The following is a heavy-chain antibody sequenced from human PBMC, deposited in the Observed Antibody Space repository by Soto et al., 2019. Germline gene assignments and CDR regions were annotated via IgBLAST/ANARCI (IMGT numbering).Heavy chain of an antibody. D-gene: IGHD1-1*01. Sequence: ASVKVSCKASGYTFTSYDIYWVRQATGQGLEWMGWMNPNTGNSGYAQKFQGRVTMTSDTSISTAHMELSSLRSEDTAVYYCARRAEANGWNGFGADKYYFDFWGQGTLVTVSS. V-gene: IGHV1-8*01. CDR1: GYTFTSYD. CDR3: ARRAEANGWNGFGADKYYFDF. CDR2: MNPNTGNS. J-gene: IGHJ4*02.